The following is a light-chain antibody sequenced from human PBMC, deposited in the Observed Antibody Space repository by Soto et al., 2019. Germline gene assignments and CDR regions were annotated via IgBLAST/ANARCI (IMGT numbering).Light chain of an antibody. Sequence: QSALTQPASVSRSPGQSITISCTGSSSDVGNYKFVSWYQQYPGKAPKVMLYEVSKRPSGVSYRFSGSQSGNTASLTISGLQAEDEADYYCCSYAGSYSSYFFGTGTKLTVL. CDR1: SSDVGNYKF. CDR2: EVS. V-gene: IGLV2-23*02. CDR3: CSYAGSYSSYF. J-gene: IGLJ1*01.